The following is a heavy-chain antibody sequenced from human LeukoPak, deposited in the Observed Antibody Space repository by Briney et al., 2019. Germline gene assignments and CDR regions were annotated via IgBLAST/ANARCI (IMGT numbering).Heavy chain of an antibody. D-gene: IGHD6-13*01. J-gene: IGHJ4*02. Sequence: SETLSLTCAVYGGSFSGYYWSWIRQPPGKGLEWIGEINHSGSTNYNPSLKSRVTISVDTSKYQFSLKLSSVTAADTAVYYCARDAAAAGSDYWGQGTLVTVSS. CDR2: INHSGST. V-gene: IGHV4-34*01. CDR3: ARDAAAAGSDY. CDR1: GGSFSGYY.